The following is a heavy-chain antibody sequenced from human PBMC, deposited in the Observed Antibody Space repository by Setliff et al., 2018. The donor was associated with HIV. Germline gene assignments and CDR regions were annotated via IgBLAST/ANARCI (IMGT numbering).Heavy chain of an antibody. CDR3: FWSGSHGSPDFNY. J-gene: IGHJ4*02. CDR2: VSSRGDT. CDR1: DSGTYY. D-gene: IGHD3-3*01. Sequence: SETLSLTCTVSDSGTYYWSWIRQPAGKGLEWIGRVSSRGDTNYNPSLKSRVTMSVDTSKNQFSLKLTSVTASDTAVYYNFWSGSHGSPDFNYWGQGTLVTVSS. V-gene: IGHV4-4*07.